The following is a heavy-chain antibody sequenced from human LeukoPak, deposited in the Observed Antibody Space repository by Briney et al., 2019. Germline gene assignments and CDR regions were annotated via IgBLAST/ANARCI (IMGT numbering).Heavy chain of an antibody. V-gene: IGHV1-46*03. Sequence: ASVKVSCKASGYTFTQNDMHWVRRAPGQGLEWMGIINPYGDSTYAQKFQGRVTMTRDTSTSTVYMALSSLTSDDTGVYFCARGEAGYLEAFDVWGQGTMVTVSS. CDR2: INPYGDS. J-gene: IGHJ3*01. D-gene: IGHD3-3*01. CDR3: ARGEAGYLEAFDV. CDR1: GYTFTQND.